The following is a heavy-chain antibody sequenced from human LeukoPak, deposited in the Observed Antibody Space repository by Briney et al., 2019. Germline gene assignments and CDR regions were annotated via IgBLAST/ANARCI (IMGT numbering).Heavy chain of an antibody. V-gene: IGHV3-23*01. CDR2: IGTSGGST. D-gene: IGHD3-10*01. J-gene: IGHJ3*02. CDR3: ATRRGGALDI. Sequence: GGSLRLSCAASGFTFSSYAMSWVRQAPGKGLEWVSGIGTSGGSTYYADSVKGRFTISRDNSKNTLYLQMNSLRAEDTAVYYCATRRGGALDIWGQGTMVTVSS. CDR1: GFTFSSYA.